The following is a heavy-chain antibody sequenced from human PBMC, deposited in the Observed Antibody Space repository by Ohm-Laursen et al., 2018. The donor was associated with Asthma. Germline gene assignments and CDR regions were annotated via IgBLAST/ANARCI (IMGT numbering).Heavy chain of an antibody. D-gene: IGHD1/OR15-1a*01. CDR1: RFIVSTKF. CDR2: IFGSTGT. V-gene: IGHV3-53*01. CDR3: AISLTTPGAFDI. Sequence: SLRLSCAASRFIVSTKFMIWVRQAPGKGLDWVSVIFGSTGTNYADSVKGRFTISRDNSKNTIYLQMNSLRAEDTAVYYCAISLTTPGAFDIWGQGTMITVSS. J-gene: IGHJ3*02.